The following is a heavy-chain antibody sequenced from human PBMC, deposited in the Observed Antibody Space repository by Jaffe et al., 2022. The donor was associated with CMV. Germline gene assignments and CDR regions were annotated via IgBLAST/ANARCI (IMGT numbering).Heavy chain of an antibody. J-gene: IGHJ4*02. D-gene: IGHD2-15*01. CDR3: ARDGCSGGSCHRGPTLDY. CDR2: ISSSGSTI. Sequence: EVQLVESGGGLVQPGGSLRLSCAASGFTFSSYEMNWVRQAPGKGLEWVSYISSSGSTIYYADSVKGRFTISRDNAKNSLYLQMNSLRAEDTAVYYCARDGCSGGSCHRGPTLDYWGQGTLVTVSS. V-gene: IGHV3-48*03. CDR1: GFTFSSYE.